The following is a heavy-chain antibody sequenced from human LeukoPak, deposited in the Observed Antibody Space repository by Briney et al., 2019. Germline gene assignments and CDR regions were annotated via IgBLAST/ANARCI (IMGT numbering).Heavy chain of an antibody. CDR2: ISHSGHT. CDR3: ARLPYGGNSAFDF. Sequence: KPSETLSLTCTVSGGSIGGYYWSWIRQPPGQGLDWIGYISHSGHTKYSPPFQSRVTFSVDTSKNQFSLNLYSVTAADTAVYYCARLPYGGNSAFDFWGRGTRVTVSS. CDR1: GGSIGGYY. V-gene: IGHV4-59*08. J-gene: IGHJ4*02. D-gene: IGHD4-23*01.